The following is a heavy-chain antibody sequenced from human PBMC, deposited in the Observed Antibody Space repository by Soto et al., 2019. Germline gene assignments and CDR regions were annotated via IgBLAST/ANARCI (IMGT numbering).Heavy chain of an antibody. Sequence: RASVKVSCKASGYTFTSYHMAWVRQAPGQGPEWMGIINPSGGSTSYAQKFQGRVNMTRDTSTSTVYMELSSLRSEDTAVYYCARVSIGYTSDYWGQGTLVTVSS. D-gene: IGHD2-2*02. CDR2: INPSGGST. CDR3: ARVSIGYTSDY. J-gene: IGHJ4*02. V-gene: IGHV1-46*01. CDR1: GYTFTSYH.